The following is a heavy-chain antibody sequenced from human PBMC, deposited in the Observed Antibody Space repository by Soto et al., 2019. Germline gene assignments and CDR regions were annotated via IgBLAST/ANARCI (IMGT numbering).Heavy chain of an antibody. Sequence: GGSLRLSCAASGFTFSSYAMSWVRQAPGKGLEWVSAISGSGGSTYYADSVKGRFTISRDNSKNTLYLQMNSLRAEDTAVYYCAKDGVATRHEYYYYYYMDVWGKGTTVTVS. CDR3: AKDGVATRHEYYYYYYMDV. V-gene: IGHV3-23*01. CDR1: GFTFSSYA. CDR2: ISGSGGST. D-gene: IGHD5-12*01. J-gene: IGHJ6*03.